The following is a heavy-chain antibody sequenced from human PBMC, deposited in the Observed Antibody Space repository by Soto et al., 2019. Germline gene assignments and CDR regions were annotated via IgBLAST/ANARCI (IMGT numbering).Heavy chain of an antibody. CDR2: IDHSSTYI. Sequence: EVQLMESGGGLVKPGGSLRLSCAASGFTFSTYNMNWVRQAPGRGLEWVSSIDHSSTYIFYADSLKGRFTVSRDNAKNSLYLQMNSLSAEDTAVYYCARDHYYGLGTYPPNDYWGQGTLVTVSS. V-gene: IGHV3-21*01. D-gene: IGHD3-10*01. CDR3: ARDHYYGLGTYPPNDY. CDR1: GFTFSTYN. J-gene: IGHJ4*02.